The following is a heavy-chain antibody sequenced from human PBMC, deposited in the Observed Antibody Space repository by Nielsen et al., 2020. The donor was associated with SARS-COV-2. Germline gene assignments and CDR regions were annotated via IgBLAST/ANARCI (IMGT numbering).Heavy chain of an antibody. CDR1: GFTFSSYA. CDR3: ARGSYYYDSSGLDI. D-gene: IGHD3-22*01. CDR2: ISSNGGST. J-gene: IGHJ3*02. Sequence: GGSLRLSCSASGFTFSSYAMHWVRQAPGKGLEYVSAISSNGGSTYYADSVKGRFTISRDNSKNTLYLQMNSLRAEDTAVYYCARGSYYYDSSGLDIWGQGTMVTVSS. V-gene: IGHV3-64*04.